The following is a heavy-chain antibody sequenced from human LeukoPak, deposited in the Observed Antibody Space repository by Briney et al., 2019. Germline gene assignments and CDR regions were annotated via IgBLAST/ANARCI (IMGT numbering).Heavy chain of an antibody. V-gene: IGHV1-2*02. D-gene: IGHD3-22*01. Sequence: ASVKVSCKASGYTFTSYGFSWVRQAPGQGLEWMGWINPNSGGTNYAQKFQGRVTMTRDTSISTAYMELSRLRSDDTAVYYCARPYYYDSSGYYYGWFDPWGQGTLVTVSS. CDR1: GYTFTSYG. J-gene: IGHJ5*02. CDR3: ARPYYYDSSGYYYGWFDP. CDR2: INPNSGGT.